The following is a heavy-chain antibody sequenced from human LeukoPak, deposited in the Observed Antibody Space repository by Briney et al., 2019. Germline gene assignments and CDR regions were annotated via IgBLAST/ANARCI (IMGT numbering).Heavy chain of an antibody. CDR2: ISQSGSAV. D-gene: IGHD3-9*01. CDR1: GFTLSTYE. CDR3: ATDYRYYNSDPYFDS. V-gene: IGHV3-48*03. J-gene: IGHJ4*02. Sequence: PGGSLRLSCAASGFTLSTYEMNWVRQAPGKGLEWVAYISQSGSAVHYAASVKGRFTISRDNAENSQYLQMNSLRDEDTAVYYCATDYRYYNSDPYFDSWGQGTLVTVSS.